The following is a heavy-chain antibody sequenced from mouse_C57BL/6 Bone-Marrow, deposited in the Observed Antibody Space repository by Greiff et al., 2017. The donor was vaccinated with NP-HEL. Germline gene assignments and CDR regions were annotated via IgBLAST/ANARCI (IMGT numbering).Heavy chain of an antibody. CDR3: ARPHYYGSSHGYFDV. V-gene: IGHV1-80*01. CDR1: GYAFSSYW. D-gene: IGHD1-1*01. J-gene: IGHJ1*03. Sequence: VKLMESGAELVKPGASVKISCKASGYAFSSYWMNWVKQRPGKGLEWIGQIYPGDGDTNYNGKFKGKATLTADKSSSTAYMQLSSLTSEDSAVYFCARPHYYGSSHGYFDVWGTGTTVTVSS. CDR2: IYPGDGDT.